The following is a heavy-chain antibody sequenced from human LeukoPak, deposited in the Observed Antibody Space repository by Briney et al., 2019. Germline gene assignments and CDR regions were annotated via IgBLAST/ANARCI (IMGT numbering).Heavy chain of an antibody. J-gene: IGHJ4*02. V-gene: IGHV4-39*01. CDR1: GASISGSGYY. D-gene: IGHD1-26*01. CDR2: IYYSGST. CDR3: AKSGGYGLIDY. Sequence: SETLSLTCAVSGASISGSGYYWGWIRQPPGKGLEWIGDIYYSGSTYYNASLQSRVTISIDTSKNQFSLRLNSVTAADTAMYYCAKSGGYGLIDYWGQGTLVTVSS.